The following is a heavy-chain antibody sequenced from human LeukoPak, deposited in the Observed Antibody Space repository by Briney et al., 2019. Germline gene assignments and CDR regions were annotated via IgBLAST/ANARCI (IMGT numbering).Heavy chain of an antibody. V-gene: IGHV4-4*07. CDR2: IYTSGST. D-gene: IGHD2-15*01. J-gene: IGHJ4*02. CDR1: GGSISSYY. CDR3: ARMCNGGTCYPAGVDY. Sequence: SETLSLTCTVSGGSISSYYWSWIRQPAGKGLEWIGRIYTSGSTNYNPSLKSRVTMSVDTSKNQFSLKLSSVTAADTAVYYCARMCNGGTCYPAGVDYWGQGTLVTVSS.